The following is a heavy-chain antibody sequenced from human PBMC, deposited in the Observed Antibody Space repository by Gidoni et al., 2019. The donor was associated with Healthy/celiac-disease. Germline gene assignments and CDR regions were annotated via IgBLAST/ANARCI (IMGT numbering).Heavy chain of an antibody. Sequence: VQLVASGGGVVPPGRSLRLSCAASGFTFRSYGMHWVRQAPGKGLEWVAVISYDGSNKYYADSVKGRFTISRDNSKNTLYLQMNSLRAEDTAVYYCAKDLDYYGSGSYPDYWGQGTLVTVSS. J-gene: IGHJ4*02. D-gene: IGHD3-10*01. CDR3: AKDLDYYGSGSYPDY. CDR2: ISYDGSNK. CDR1: GFTFRSYG. V-gene: IGHV3-30*18.